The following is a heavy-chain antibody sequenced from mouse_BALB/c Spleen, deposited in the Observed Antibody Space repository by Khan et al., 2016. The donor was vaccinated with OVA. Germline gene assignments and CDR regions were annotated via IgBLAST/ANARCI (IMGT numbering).Heavy chain of an antibody. D-gene: IGHD1-1*01. J-gene: IGHJ3*01. Sequence: EVELVESGGDLVKPEGSLKLSCAASGFTFSTYGMSWVRQTPDKRLEWVATISSGGSYTYYPDSVQGRFTISRDNAQHTLYLQMRSLKSEDTAMFYCARRAYYYDSEGFAYWGQGTLVTVSA. CDR3: ARRAYYYDSEGFAY. CDR2: ISSGGSYT. V-gene: IGHV5-6*01. CDR1: GFTFSTYG.